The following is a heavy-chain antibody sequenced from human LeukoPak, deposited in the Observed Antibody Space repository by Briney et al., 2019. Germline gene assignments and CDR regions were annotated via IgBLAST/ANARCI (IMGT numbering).Heavy chain of an antibody. Sequence: SGGSLRLSCAASGFTFSSYAMSWVRQAPGKGLEWVSAISGSGGSTYYADSVKGRFTISRDNSKNTLYLQMNSLRAEDTAVYYCAKDRSGGYDSDYFDYWGQGTLVTVSP. D-gene: IGHD5-12*01. CDR3: AKDRSGGYDSDYFDY. V-gene: IGHV3-23*01. CDR2: ISGSGGST. J-gene: IGHJ4*02. CDR1: GFTFSSYA.